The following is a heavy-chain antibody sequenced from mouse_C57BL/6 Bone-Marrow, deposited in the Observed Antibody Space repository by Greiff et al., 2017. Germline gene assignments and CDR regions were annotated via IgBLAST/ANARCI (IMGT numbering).Heavy chain of an antibody. D-gene: IGHD2-2*01. CDR2: IDPEDGDT. J-gene: IGHJ2*01. Sequence: EVQLQQSGAELVRPGASVKLSCTASGFNIKDYYMHWVKQRPEQGLEWIGRIDPEDGDTEYAPKFQGKATMTVDTSSNTAYLQLSSLTSEDTAVYYCTIEGPYGYDLDYWGQGTTLTVSS. CDR1: GFNIKDYY. V-gene: IGHV14-1*01. CDR3: TIEGPYGYDLDY.